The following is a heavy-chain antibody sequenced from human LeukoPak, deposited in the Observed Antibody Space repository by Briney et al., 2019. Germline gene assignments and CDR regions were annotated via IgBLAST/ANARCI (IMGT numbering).Heavy chain of an antibody. D-gene: IGHD3-10*01. Sequence: SETLSLTCTVSGGSISSSSYYWGWIRQPPGKGLEWIGSIYHSGSTNYNPSLKSRVTISVDTSESQFSLKLSSVTAADTAIYYCARGGYYGSGNDFRFDPWGQGTLVTVSS. J-gene: IGHJ5*02. V-gene: IGHV4-39*07. CDR2: IYHSGST. CDR3: ARGGYYGSGNDFRFDP. CDR1: GGSISSSSYY.